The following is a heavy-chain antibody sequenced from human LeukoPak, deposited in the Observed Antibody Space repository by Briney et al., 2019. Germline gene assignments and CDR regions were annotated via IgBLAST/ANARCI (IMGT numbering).Heavy chain of an antibody. V-gene: IGHV3-30*04. CDR2: ISYGGIDK. CDR1: GFNFSSYA. Sequence: GGSLRLSCAASGFNFSSYAMHWVRQAPGEGLEWVGLISYGGIDKSYADSVKGRFTISRDSSKRTLYLQMNSLRAEDTAMYYCARDPDAFDIWGQGTMVTVSS. J-gene: IGHJ3*02. CDR3: ARDPDAFDI.